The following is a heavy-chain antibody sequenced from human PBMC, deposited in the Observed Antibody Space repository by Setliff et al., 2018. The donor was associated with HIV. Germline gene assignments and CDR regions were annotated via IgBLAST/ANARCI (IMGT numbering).Heavy chain of an antibody. CDR2: FDPEDGET. J-gene: IGHJ6*03. CDR3: VRLTADRTNYYYYMDV. CDR1: GYTLTELS. D-gene: IGHD2-8*01. V-gene: IGHV1-24*01. Sequence: ASVKVSCKVSGYTLTELSMHWVRQAPGKGLEWMGGFDPEDGETIYAQKFQGRVTMTEDTSTDTAYMELSSLRSEDTAVYYCVRLTADRTNYYYYMDVWGKGTTVTVSS.